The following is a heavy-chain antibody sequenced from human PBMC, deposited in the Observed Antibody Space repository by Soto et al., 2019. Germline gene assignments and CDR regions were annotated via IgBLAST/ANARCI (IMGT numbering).Heavy chain of an antibody. Sequence: GASVKVSCKASGYTFTSYAMHWVRQAPGQRLEWMGWINAGNGNTKYSQKFQGRVTITRDTSASTAYMELSSLRSEDTAVYYCAREAYYDFWSGYYPNWFDPWGQGTLVTVSS. CDR3: AREAYYDFWSGYYPNWFDP. CDR2: INAGNGNT. J-gene: IGHJ5*02. CDR1: GYTFTSYA. V-gene: IGHV1-3*01. D-gene: IGHD3-3*01.